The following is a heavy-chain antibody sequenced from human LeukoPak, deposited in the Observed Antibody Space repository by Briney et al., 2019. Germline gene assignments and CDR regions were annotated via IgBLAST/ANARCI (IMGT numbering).Heavy chain of an antibody. Sequence: GGSLRLSCAASGFTFSSYSMNWVRQAPGKGLEGVSSISSSSSYIYYADSVKGRFTISRDNAKNSLYLQMNSLRAEDTAVYYCARDKESVYDILTGNIGVDYWGQGTLVTVSS. D-gene: IGHD3-9*01. J-gene: IGHJ4*02. V-gene: IGHV3-21*01. CDR2: ISSSSSYI. CDR3: ARDKESVYDILTGNIGVDY. CDR1: GFTFSSYS.